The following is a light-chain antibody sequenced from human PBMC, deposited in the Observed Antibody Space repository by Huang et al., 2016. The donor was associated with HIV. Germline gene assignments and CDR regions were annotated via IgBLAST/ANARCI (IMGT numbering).Light chain of an antibody. CDR1: QDVSTF. J-gene: IGKJ3*01. CDR2: DAS. Sequence: IELTQSPSSLSASVGDRVFIACRASQDVSTFLAWYQQKPGESPKVLIYDASTLQTGVPSRFRGFGSGTAFSLTITSLQPEDFATYYCQQLSAYPLSFGPGTTVDV. V-gene: IGKV1-9*01. CDR3: QQLSAYPLS.